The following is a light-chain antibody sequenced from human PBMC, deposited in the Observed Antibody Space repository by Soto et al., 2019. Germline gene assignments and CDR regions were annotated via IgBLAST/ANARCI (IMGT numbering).Light chain of an antibody. CDR1: SSDVGGFNY. J-gene: IGLJ1*01. V-gene: IGLV2-14*03. CDR3: NSYTSNSTYV. Sequence: QSALTQPASVSGSPGQSITISCTGTSSDVGGFNYVSWYQQHPGKAPKLMIYDVTNRPSGVSCRFSGSKSGNTASLTISGLQAEDEAYYYCNSYTSNSTYVFGTGTKVTVL. CDR2: DVT.